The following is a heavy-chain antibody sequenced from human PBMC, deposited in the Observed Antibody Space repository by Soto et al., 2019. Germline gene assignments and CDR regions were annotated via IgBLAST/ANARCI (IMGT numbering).Heavy chain of an antibody. CDR2: IYYSGST. CDR3: ARQKYYYDSSGYYPYYYYYGMDV. D-gene: IGHD3-22*01. V-gene: IGHV4-39*01. J-gene: IGHJ6*02. Sequence: SETLSLTCTVSGGSISSSSYHWDWIRQPPGKGLEWIGSIYYSGSTYYNPSLKSRVTISVDTSKNQFSLKLSSVTAADTAVYYCARQKYYYDSSGYYPYYYYYGMDVWGQGTTVTVSS. CDR1: GGSISSSSYH.